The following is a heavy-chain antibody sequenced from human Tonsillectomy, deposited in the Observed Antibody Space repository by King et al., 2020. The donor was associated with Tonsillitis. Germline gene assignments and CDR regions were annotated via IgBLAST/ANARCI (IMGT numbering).Heavy chain of an antibody. Sequence: VQLVGSGGGLVQPGGSLRLSCAASGFTFSSYEMNWVRQAPGEGLEWVSYISSSCSTIYYADSVKGRFTISRDNAKNSLYLQMNSLRAEDTAVYYCARGPYDFWSGYLNWFDPWGQGTLVTVSS. J-gene: IGHJ5*02. CDR3: ARGPYDFWSGYLNWFDP. CDR1: GFTFSSYE. CDR2: ISSSCSTI. V-gene: IGHV3-48*03. D-gene: IGHD3-3*01.